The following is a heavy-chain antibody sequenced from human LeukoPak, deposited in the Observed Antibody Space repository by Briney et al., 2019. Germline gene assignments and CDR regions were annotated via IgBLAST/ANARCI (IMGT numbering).Heavy chain of an antibody. J-gene: IGHJ3*02. Sequence: PSETLSLTCTVSGGSISSYYWSWIRQPPGKGLEWIGYIHYSGSTNYNPSLKSRVTTSVDTSKNQFSLRLSSVTAADTAVYYCARAGLLDSSAYPYDAFDIWGQGTMVTVSS. CDR2: IHYSGST. CDR3: ARAGLLDSSAYPYDAFDI. V-gene: IGHV4-59*01. CDR1: GGSISSYY. D-gene: IGHD3-22*01.